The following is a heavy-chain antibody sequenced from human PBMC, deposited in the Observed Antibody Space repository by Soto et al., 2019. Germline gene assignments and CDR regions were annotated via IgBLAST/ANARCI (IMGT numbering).Heavy chain of an antibody. CDR1: GFTFSSYA. D-gene: IGHD3-22*01. J-gene: IGHJ4*02. Sequence: GGSLRLSCAASGFTFSSYAMHWVRQAPGKGLEWVAVISYDGSNKYYADSVKGRFTISRDNSKKTLYLQMNSLRAEDTAVYYCARDTRWDYYDSSGYKGGPFDYWGQGTLVTVSS. CDR2: ISYDGSNK. V-gene: IGHV3-30-3*01. CDR3: ARDTRWDYYDSSGYKGGPFDY.